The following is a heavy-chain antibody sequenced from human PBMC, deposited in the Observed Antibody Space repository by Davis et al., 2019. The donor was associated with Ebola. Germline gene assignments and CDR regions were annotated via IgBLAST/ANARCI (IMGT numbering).Heavy chain of an antibody. CDR3: ARHVGAAGDCSGGSCLNWFDP. CDR1: GYSFTSYW. J-gene: IGHJ5*02. V-gene: IGHV5-51*01. D-gene: IGHD2-15*01. CDR2: IYPGDSDT. Sequence: PGGSLRLSCKGSGYSFTSYWIGWVRQMPGKGLEWMGIIYPGDSDTRYSPSFQGQVTISADKSISTAYLQWSSLKASDTAMYYCARHVGAAGDCSGGSCLNWFDPWGQGTLVTVSS.